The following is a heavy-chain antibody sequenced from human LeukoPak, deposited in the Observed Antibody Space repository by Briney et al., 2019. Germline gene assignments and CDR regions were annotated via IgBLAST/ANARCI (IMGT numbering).Heavy chain of an antibody. D-gene: IGHD3-10*01. CDR3: ARDHVMIRGVSYDYLAMDV. V-gene: IGHV4-59*01. J-gene: IGHJ6*02. Sequence: SETLSLTCTVSGGSIDSYIWSWIRQPPGKGLEWIGSLYAGGRTNYNPSLKSRATISVDASKNQFSLRLSSVTAADTAVYYCARDHVMIRGVSYDYLAMDVWGQGTTVTVSS. CDR1: GGSIDSYI. CDR2: LYAGGRT.